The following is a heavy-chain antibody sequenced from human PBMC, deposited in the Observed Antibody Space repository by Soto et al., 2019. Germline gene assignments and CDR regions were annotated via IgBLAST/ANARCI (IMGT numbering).Heavy chain of an antibody. D-gene: IGHD3-22*01. J-gene: IGHJ4*02. CDR3: ASLTYYYDSSGSRQDY. V-gene: IGHV3-23*01. CDR1: GFTFSSYA. Sequence: GGSLRLSCPASGFTFSSYAMSWVRQAPGKGLEWVSAISGSGGSTYYADSVKGRFTISRDNSKNTLYLQMNSLRAEDTAVYYCASLTYYYDSSGSRQDYWGQGTLVTVSS. CDR2: ISGSGGST.